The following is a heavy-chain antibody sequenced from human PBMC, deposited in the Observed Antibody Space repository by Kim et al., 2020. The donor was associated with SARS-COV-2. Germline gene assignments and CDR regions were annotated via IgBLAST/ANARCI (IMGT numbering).Heavy chain of an antibody. J-gene: IGHJ4*02. V-gene: IGHV3-11*05. D-gene: IGHD3-10*01. CDR3: ARVYYGSGKTDY. Sequence: YAASVKGRFTISRDNAKNSLYLQMNSLRAEDTAVYYCARVYYGSGKTDYWGQGTLVTVSS.